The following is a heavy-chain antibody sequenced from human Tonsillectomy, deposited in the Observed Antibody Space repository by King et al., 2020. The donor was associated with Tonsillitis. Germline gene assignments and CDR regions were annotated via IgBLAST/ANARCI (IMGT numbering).Heavy chain of an antibody. J-gene: IGHJ3*02. V-gene: IGHV3-23*04. CDR1: GFTFSNYA. D-gene: IGHD1-1*01. Sequence: VQLVESGGGFVQPGGSLRLSCAASGFTFSNYAMSWVRQAPGKGLEWVSGISGTGDSTYYADSVKGRFTISRDNSKNTLYLQINSLRTEDTAVYYCAVVGTDALDIWGQGTMVTVSS. CDR3: AVVGTDALDI. CDR2: ISGTGDST.